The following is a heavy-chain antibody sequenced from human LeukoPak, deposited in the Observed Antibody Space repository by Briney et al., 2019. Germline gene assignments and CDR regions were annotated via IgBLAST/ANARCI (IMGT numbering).Heavy chain of an antibody. CDR3: ARAVHYSGTSDQYTGGWYYFDF. J-gene: IGHJ4*02. Sequence: SETLSLTCTVSGDSINNYYWSWIRQPPGKGLEWIGHINYSGSTNSNPSLKSRATISVDMSRKHFFLDLSSVTAADTAVYYCARAVHYSGTSDQYTGGWYYFDFWGQGTLVTVSS. D-gene: IGHD3-10*01. CDR1: GDSINNYY. V-gene: IGHV4-59*01. CDR2: INYSGST.